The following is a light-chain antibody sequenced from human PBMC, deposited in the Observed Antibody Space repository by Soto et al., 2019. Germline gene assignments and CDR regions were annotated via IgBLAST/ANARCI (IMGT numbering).Light chain of an antibody. J-gene: IGKJ2*01. CDR1: QSVSSS. V-gene: IGKV3-11*01. CDR3: QQRSNWPRT. Sequence: EIVLTQSTATLSLSPGERATLSCIASQSVSSSLAWYQQKPGQAPRLLIYDASNRATDIPARFSGSGSGTDFTLTINSLEPEDFAVYYCQQRSNWPRTFGQGTKLEIK. CDR2: DAS.